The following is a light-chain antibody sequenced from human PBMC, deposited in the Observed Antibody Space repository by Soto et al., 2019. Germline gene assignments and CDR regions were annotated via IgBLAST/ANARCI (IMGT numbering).Light chain of an antibody. CDR3: TSYAGTYSSFYV. CDR1: SSDVGAYNY. Sequence: QSVLTQPPSASGSPGQSVTISCTGTSSDVGAYNYVSWYQQLPGKAPKLIIYEVSKRPSGVPDRFSGSKSGNTASLTVSGLQAEDEADYYCTSYAGTYSSFYVFGTGTNVTVL. V-gene: IGLV2-8*01. CDR2: EVS. J-gene: IGLJ1*01.